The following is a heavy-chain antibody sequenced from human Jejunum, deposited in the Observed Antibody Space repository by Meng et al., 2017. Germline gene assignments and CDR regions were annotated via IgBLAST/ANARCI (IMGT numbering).Heavy chain of an antibody. D-gene: IGHD1-26*01. CDR1: GDSVSSDNYY. J-gene: IGHJ4*02. CDR3: ARVILYSGSYYFDS. CDR2: IYYSGST. Sequence: QVRRQASGPGLVRPSETLSLTCTVSGDSVSSDNYYWSWIRQPPGKGLEWIGYIYYSGSTDHNPSLKSRVTMSVDTSRNQFSLNLSSVTAADTAVYYCARVILYSGSYYFDSWGQGTLVTVSS. V-gene: IGHV4-61*01.